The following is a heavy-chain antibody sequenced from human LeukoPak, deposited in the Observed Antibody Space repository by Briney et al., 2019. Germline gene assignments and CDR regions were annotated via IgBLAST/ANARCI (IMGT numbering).Heavy chain of an antibody. J-gene: IGHJ4*02. CDR3: ARPTPNSGTYGGLDY. CDR2: ISSDSYVI. Sequence: PGGSLRLSCAASGFPFSSYEMNWVRQAPGKGLEWVSYISSDSYVIYYADSVKGRFTISRDNAKNSLYLQMNSLRAEDTAVYYCARPTPNSGTYGGLDYWGQGTLVTVSS. D-gene: IGHD1-26*01. V-gene: IGHV3-48*03. CDR1: GFPFSSYE.